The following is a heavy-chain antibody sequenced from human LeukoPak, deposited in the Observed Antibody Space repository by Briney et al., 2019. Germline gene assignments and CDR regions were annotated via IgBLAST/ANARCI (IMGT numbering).Heavy chain of an antibody. D-gene: IGHD1-26*01. V-gene: IGHV3-74*01. CDR1: GLTFSNSW. J-gene: IGHJ4*02. CDR3: ARDGSYKFDY. CDR2: LRSDGTT. Sequence: GGSLRSSFAASGLTFSNSWMPWVRQTPGKGLVWVSCLRSDGTTTYAESVKGRFTISRDSAKNTLYLQMNSLRAEDTAVYYCARDGSYKFDYWGQGTLVTVSP.